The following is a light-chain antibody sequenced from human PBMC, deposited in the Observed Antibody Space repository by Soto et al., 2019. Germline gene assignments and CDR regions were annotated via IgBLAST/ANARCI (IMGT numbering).Light chain of an antibody. CDR1: SSDVGGHNY. Sequence: QSVLTQPASVSGSPGQSITISCTGASSDVGGHNYVSWYQQHAGKAPKLTIYDVSNRPSGVSNRFSGSKSGNTASLTISGLQAEDEADYYCSAYISSTTSYVFGTGTKLTVL. CDR2: DVS. CDR3: SAYISSTTSYV. J-gene: IGLJ1*01. V-gene: IGLV2-14*01.